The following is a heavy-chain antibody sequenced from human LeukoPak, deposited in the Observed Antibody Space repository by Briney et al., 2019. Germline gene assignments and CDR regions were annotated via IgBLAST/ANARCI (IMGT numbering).Heavy chain of an antibody. D-gene: IGHD1-14*01. CDR1: GYTFTNYD. V-gene: IGHV1-46*01. CDR2: ISSSGGTT. J-gene: IGHJ3*02. Sequence: ASVKVSCKASGYTFTNYDMHWVRQAPGQGLEWMGIISSSGGTTSYAQKFQGRVTMTRDTSTTTVYMDLSSLRSEDTAMYYCARGVNRAFDIWGQGTMVTVSS. CDR3: ARGVNRAFDI.